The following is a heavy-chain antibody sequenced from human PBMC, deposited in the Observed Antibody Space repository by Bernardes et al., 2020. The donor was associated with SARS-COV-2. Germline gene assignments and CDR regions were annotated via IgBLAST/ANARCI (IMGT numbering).Heavy chain of an antibody. J-gene: IGHJ4*02. Sequence: GGSLRLSCAASGFTFSSYGMHWVRQAPGKGLEWVAVIWYDGSNKYYADSVKGRFTISRDNSKNTLYLQMNSLRAEDTAVYYCARDRGVVVVAATPDYWGQGTLVTVSS. CDR1: GFTFSSYG. CDR3: ARDRGVVVVAATPDY. V-gene: IGHV3-33*01. CDR2: IWYDGSNK. D-gene: IGHD2-15*01.